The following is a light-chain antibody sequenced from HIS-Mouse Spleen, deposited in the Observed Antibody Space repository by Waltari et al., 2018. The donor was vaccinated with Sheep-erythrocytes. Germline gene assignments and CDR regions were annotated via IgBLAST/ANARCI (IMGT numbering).Light chain of an antibody. Sequence: EIVLTQSPGTLSLSPGERATLSCRASQRVSSSYLAWYQQKPGQAPRLLIYGASSRATGIPARVSGSGSGTDFTLTISRLEPEDCAVDYCQQYGSSPTFGQGTKLEIK. V-gene: IGKV3-20*01. CDR3: QQYGSSPT. CDR2: GAS. J-gene: IGKJ2*01. CDR1: QRVSSSY.